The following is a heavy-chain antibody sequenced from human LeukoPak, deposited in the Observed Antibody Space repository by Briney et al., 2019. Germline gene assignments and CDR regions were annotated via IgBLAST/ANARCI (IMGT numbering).Heavy chain of an antibody. CDR1: GFTFSSYA. CDR2: ISGSGGST. V-gene: IGHV3-23*01. J-gene: IGHJ4*02. CDR3: AKDPLSSGWYGRTYYFDY. D-gene: IGHD6-19*01. Sequence: PGGSLRLSCAASGFTFSSYAMSWVRQAPGKGLEWVSVISGSGGSTYYADSVKGRFTISRDNSKNTLYLLVNSLRAEDTAVYYCAKDPLSSGWYGRTYYFDYWGQGTLVTVSS.